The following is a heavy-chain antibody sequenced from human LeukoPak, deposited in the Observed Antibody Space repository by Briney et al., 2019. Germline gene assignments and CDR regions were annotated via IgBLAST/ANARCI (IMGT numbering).Heavy chain of an antibody. CDR3: ARVGTAAGYYYYYYYMDV. D-gene: IGHD6-13*01. V-gene: IGHV1-46*01. Sequence: ASVKVSCKASGYTFTSYYMHWVRQAPGQGLEWMGIINPSGGSTSYAQKLQGRVTMTTDTSTSTAYMELRSLRSDDTAVYYCARVGTAAGYYYYYYYMDVWGKGTTVPISS. CDR2: INPSGGST. CDR1: GYTFTSYY. J-gene: IGHJ6*03.